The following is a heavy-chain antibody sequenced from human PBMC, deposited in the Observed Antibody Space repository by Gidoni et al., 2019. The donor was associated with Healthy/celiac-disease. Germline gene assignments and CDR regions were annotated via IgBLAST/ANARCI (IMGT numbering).Heavy chain of an antibody. CDR3: ARDLVSGVEGYSSSWYHAFDI. CDR2: ISYDGGNK. D-gene: IGHD6-13*01. CDR1: GFTFSSYA. J-gene: IGHJ3*02. Sequence: QVQLVESGGGVVQPGRSLRLSCAASGFTFSSYAMPWVRQAPGKGLEWGAVISYDGGNKYYADSVKGRFTISRDNSKNTLYLQMNSLRAEDTAVYYCARDLVSGVEGYSSSWYHAFDIWGQGTMVTVSS. V-gene: IGHV3-30*04.